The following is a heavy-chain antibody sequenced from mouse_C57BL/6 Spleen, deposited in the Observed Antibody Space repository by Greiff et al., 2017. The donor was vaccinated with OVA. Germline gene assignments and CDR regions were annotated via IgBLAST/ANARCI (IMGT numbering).Heavy chain of an antibody. D-gene: IGHD4-1*01. V-gene: IGHV14-3*01. J-gene: IGHJ1*03. CDR1: GFNIKNTY. CDR3: ARWVTGTWYFDV. CDR2: IDPANGNT. Sequence: LVESVAELVRPGASVKLSCTASGFNIKNTYMHWVKQRPEQGLEWIGRIDPANGNTKYAPKFQGKATITADTSSNPAYLQLSILTSEYTSIYYCARWVTGTWYFDVWGTGTPVTVSS.